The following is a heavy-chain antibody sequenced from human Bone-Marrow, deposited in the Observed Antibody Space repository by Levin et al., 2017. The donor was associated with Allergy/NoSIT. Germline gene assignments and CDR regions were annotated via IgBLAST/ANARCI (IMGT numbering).Heavy chain of an antibody. CDR1: GGSFSGYY. V-gene: IGHV4-34*01. D-gene: IGHD4-17*01. J-gene: IGHJ4*02. CDR2: INHSGST. CDR3: ARADYGDYGKTFDY. Sequence: PSETLSLTCAVYGGSFSGYYWSWIRQPPGKGLEWIGEINHSGSTNYNPSLKSRVTISVDTSKNQFSLKLSSVTAADTAVYYCARADYGDYGKTFDYWGQGTLVTVSS.